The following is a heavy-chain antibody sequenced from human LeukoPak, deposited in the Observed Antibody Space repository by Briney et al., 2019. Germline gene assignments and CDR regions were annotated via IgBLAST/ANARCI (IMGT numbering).Heavy chain of an antibody. Sequence: GGSLRLPCAASGFTFSSYEMNWVRQAPGKGLEWVSYISSSGSTIYYADSVKGRFTISRDNAKNSLYLQMNGLRAEDTAVYYCARGFDYYDSSGYNYWGQGTLVTVSS. J-gene: IGHJ4*02. CDR1: GFTFSSYE. CDR3: ARGFDYYDSSGYNY. D-gene: IGHD3-22*01. V-gene: IGHV3-48*03. CDR2: ISSSGSTI.